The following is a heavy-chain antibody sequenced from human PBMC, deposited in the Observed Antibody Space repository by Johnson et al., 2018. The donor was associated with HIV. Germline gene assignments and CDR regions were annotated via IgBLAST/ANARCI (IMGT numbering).Heavy chain of an antibody. J-gene: IGHJ3*02. D-gene: IGHD6-6*01. CDR2: INWNCGSA. CDR1: GFTFDDYG. CDR3: ARDRGAARDAFDI. Sequence: VQLVESGGGVVRPGGSLRLSCSASGFTFDDYGINWVRQAPGRGLEWVSGINWNCGSAGYTDSVRGRFTISRDSAQNSLYLQMNSLRAEDTAVYYCARDRGAARDAFDIWGQGTMVTVSS. V-gene: IGHV3-20*04.